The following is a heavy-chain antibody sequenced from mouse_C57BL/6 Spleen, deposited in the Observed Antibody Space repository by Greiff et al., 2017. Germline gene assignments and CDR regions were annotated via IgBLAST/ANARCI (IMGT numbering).Heavy chain of an antibody. Sequence: EVKLMESGPGLVKPSQSLSLTCSVTGYSITSGYYWNWIRQFPGNKLEWMGYISYDGSNNYNPSLKNRISITRDTSKNQFFLKLNSVTTEDTATYYCARDELYYDMDYWGQGTSVTVSS. CDR1: GYSITSGYY. CDR2: ISYDGSN. J-gene: IGHJ4*01. CDR3: ARDELYYDMDY. V-gene: IGHV3-6*01.